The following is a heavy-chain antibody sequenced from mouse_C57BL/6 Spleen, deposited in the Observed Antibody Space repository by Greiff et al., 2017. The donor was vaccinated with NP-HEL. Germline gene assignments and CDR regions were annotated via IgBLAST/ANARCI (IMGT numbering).Heavy chain of an antibody. Sequence: DVKVEESGGGLVQPKGSLKLSCAASGFTFNTYAMHWVRQAPGKGLEWVAGIRSKSSNYATYYADSVKDRFTISRDDSQSMLYLQMNNLKTEDTAMYYCVRNYDYDGAWFAYWGQGTLVTVSA. CDR2: IRSKSSNYAT. CDR1: GFTFNTYA. V-gene: IGHV10-3*01. D-gene: IGHD2-4*01. CDR3: VRNYDYDGAWFAY. J-gene: IGHJ3*01.